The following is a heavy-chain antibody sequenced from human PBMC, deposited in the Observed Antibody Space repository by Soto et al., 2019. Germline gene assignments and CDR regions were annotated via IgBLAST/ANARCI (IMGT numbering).Heavy chain of an antibody. Sequence: ASVKVSCKASGYTFPGYYMHWVRQAPGQGLEWMGWINPNSGGTNYAQKFQGWVTMTRDTSISTAYMELSRLRVEDSAVYFCAKASGGGWHYYFDSWGQGTLVTVSS. J-gene: IGHJ4*02. D-gene: IGHD2-15*01. CDR1: GYTFPGYY. V-gene: IGHV1-2*04. CDR3: AKASGGGWHYYFDS. CDR2: INPNSGGT.